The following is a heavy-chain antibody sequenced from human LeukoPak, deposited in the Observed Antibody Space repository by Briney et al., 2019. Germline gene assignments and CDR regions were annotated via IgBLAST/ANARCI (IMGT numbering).Heavy chain of an antibody. V-gene: IGHV3-74*01. Sequence: PGGSLRLSCAGSGFTFRNYWMHWVRQAPGKGLVWVSRINSDEISTNYADSVQGRFTISRDNSKNTLYLQMNSLRAEDTAVYYCARNPHGYCSGGSCYLHYGMDVWGQGTTVTVSS. D-gene: IGHD2-15*01. J-gene: IGHJ6*02. CDR1: GFTFRNYW. CDR2: INSDEIST. CDR3: ARNPHGYCSGGSCYLHYGMDV.